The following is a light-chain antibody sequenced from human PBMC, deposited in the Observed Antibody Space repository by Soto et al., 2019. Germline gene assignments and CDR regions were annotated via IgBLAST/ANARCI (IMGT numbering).Light chain of an antibody. CDR1: QGIGND. V-gene: IGKV1-6*01. CDR3: QHYNNWPPGRT. J-gene: IGKJ1*01. CDR2: AAS. Sequence: AIQLSQSPSSLSASVGDRVTISCRASQGIGNDLAWYQQKPGKAPKLLIYAASSLQSGVPSRFSGSGSGTEFTLTISSLQSEDSALYYCQHYNNWPPGRTFGQGTKVDIK.